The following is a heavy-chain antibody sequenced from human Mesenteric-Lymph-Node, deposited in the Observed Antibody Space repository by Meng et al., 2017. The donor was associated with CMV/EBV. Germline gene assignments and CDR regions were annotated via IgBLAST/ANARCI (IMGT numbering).Heavy chain of an antibody. J-gene: IGHJ4*02. V-gene: IGHV3-49*04. CDR3: TRVPVRRAYYFDY. CDR2: IRSKAYGGTT. Sequence: GGSLRLSCTASGFTFGDYAMSWVRQAPGKGLEGVGFIRSKAYGGTTEYAASVKGRFTITRDDSKRIAYLQMNSLKTEDTAVYYCTRVPVRRAYYFDYWGQGTLVTVSS. CDR1: GFTFGDYA.